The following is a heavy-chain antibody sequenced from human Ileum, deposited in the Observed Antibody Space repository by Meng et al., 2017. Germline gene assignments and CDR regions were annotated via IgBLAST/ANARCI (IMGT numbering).Heavy chain of an antibody. D-gene: IGHD6-19*01. J-gene: IGHJ4*02. CDR2: IRQDGSGE. Sequence: GGSLRLSCTASGFTFSDYWMSWVRQAPGKGLEWVAHIRQDGSGEYSVDSVKGRFTISRDNAKNSLSLQMNSLRVEDTAVHYCTRGGLAGSFDYWGQGTLVTVSS. V-gene: IGHV3-7*01. CDR3: TRGGLAGSFDY. CDR1: GFTFSDYW.